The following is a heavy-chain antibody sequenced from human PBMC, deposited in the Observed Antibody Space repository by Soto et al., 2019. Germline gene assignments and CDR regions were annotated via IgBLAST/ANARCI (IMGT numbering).Heavy chain of an antibody. V-gene: IGHV3-33*01. D-gene: IGHD3-10*01. CDR2: IWYDGSNK. CDR3: ARDGGTLPASFLDY. J-gene: IGHJ4*02. Sequence: RRLSCAASGFTFSSYGMHWVRQAPGKGLEWVAVIWYDGSNKYYADSVKGRFTISRDNSKNTLYLQMNSLRAEDTAVYYCARDGGTLPASFLDYWGQGTLVTVSS. CDR1: GFTFSSYG.